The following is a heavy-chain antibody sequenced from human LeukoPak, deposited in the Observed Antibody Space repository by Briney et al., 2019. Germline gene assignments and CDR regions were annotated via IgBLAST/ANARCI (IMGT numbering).Heavy chain of an antibody. CDR3: ARNLGKLDY. J-gene: IGHJ4*02. CDR2: IYYSEST. V-gene: IGHV4-59*01. CDR1: GGSISSYY. Sequence: SETLSLTCTVSGGSISSYYWSWIRQPPGKGLEWIGYIYYSESTNYNPSLKSRVTISVDTSKNQFSLKLSSVTAADTAVYYCARNLGKLDYWGQGTLVTVSS. D-gene: IGHD1-1*01.